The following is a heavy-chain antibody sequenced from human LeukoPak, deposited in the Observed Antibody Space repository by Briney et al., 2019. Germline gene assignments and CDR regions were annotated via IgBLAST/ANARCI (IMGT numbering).Heavy chain of an antibody. J-gene: IGHJ4*02. D-gene: IGHD3-3*01. Sequence: GGSLRLSCAPSGFTFSNHGMHWVRQAPGKGLEWEAIISSDGSRKYYAHSVEGRFTISRDNSKNTLYLQVDSLRAEDTAVYYCARDRAWNYFDSWGQGTLVTVSS. CDR1: GFTFSNHG. CDR2: ISSDGSRK. CDR3: ARDRAWNYFDS. V-gene: IGHV3-30*03.